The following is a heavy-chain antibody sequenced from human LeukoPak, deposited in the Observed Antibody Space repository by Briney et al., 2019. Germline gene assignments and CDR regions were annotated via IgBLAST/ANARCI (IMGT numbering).Heavy chain of an antibody. CDR3: ARPNTAVEVEKDLDC. Sequence: ASVKVSCKASGYTFTSYNIHWVRQAPGQRLEWMGRINAGKGNTEYSQKFQGRVIITRDTSASTAYMELSSLRSEDTAVYYCARPNTAVEVEKDLDCWGQGTLVTVSS. CDR1: GYTFTSYN. D-gene: IGHD1-1*01. J-gene: IGHJ4*02. V-gene: IGHV1-3*01. CDR2: INAGKGNT.